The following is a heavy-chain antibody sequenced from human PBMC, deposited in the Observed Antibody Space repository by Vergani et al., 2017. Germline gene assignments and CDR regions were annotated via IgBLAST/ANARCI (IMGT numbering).Heavy chain of an antibody. V-gene: IGHV3-21*01. J-gene: IGHJ4*02. Sequence: EVQLVESGGGLVKPGGSLRLSCAASGFTFSSYSMNWVRQAPGKGLEWVSSISSSSSYIYYADSVKGRFTISRDNAKNSLYLQMNSLRAEDTAVYYCARGVMWNWNDPPSFDYWGQGTLVTVSS. D-gene: IGHD1-1*01. CDR3: ARGVMWNWNDPPSFDY. CDR2: ISSSSSYI. CDR1: GFTFSSYS.